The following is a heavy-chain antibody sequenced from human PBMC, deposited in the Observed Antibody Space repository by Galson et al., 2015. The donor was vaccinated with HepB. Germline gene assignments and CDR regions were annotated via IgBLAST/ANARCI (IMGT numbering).Heavy chain of an antibody. CDR3: ARVHIVVVPAAHLNWFDP. CDR1: GYTFTSYG. J-gene: IGHJ5*02. V-gene: IGHV1-18*01. CDR2: ISAYNGNT. Sequence: SGAEVKKPGASVKVSCKASGYTFTSYGISWVRQAPGQGLEWMGWISAYNGNTNYAQKLQGRVTMTTDTSTSTAYMELRSLRSDDTAVYYCARVHIVVVPAAHLNWFDPWGQGTLVTVSS. D-gene: IGHD2-2*01.